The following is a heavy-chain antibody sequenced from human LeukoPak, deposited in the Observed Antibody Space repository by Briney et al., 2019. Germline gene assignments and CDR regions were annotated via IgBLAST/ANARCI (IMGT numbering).Heavy chain of an antibody. CDR3: ARGCSGGSCWFDP. J-gene: IGHJ5*02. V-gene: IGHV4-59*05. D-gene: IGHD2-15*01. Sequence: SETLSLTCTVSGGSISSYYWSWFRQPPGKALEWIGSIYYSGSTYYNPSLKSRVTISVDTSKNQFSLKLSSVTAADTAVYYCARGCSGGSCWFDPWGQGTLVTVSS. CDR1: GGSISSYY. CDR2: IYYSGST.